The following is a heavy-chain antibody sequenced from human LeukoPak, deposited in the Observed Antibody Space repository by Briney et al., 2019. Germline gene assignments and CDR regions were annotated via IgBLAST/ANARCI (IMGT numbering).Heavy chain of an antibody. J-gene: IGHJ6*04. CDR1: GFTFNNYA. CDR2: ISWDRGTT. D-gene: IGHD3-10*02. CDR3: AELGITMIGGV. Sequence: GGSLRLSCEASGFTFNNYAMHWVRQAPGKGLEWVSGISWDRGTTGYGDSVKGRFTISRDNAKNSLYLQMNSLRAEDTAVYYCAELGITMIGGVWGKGTTVTISS. V-gene: IGHV3-9*01.